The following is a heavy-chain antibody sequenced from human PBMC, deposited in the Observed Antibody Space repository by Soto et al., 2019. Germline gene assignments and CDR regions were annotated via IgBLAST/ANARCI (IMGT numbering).Heavy chain of an antibody. CDR2: ISFDGIKT. D-gene: IGHD6-13*01. CDR1: GFTFSRYG. V-gene: IGHV3-30*18. CDR3: AKDRQQVAVRHCFGT. Sequence: QVQLVESGGGVVQPGTSLRLSCTASGFTFSRYGMNWVRQAPGKGLEWVAVISFDGIKTGYADFAKGRFTVSRDNSKNSVFLQMHSLRSEATAVYYCAKDRQQVAVRHCFGTWGQGPRVAVAS. J-gene: IGHJ5*02.